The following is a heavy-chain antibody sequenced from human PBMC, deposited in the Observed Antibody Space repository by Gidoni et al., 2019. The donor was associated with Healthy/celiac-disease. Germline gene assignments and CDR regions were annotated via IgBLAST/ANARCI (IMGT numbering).Heavy chain of an antibody. D-gene: IGHD3-3*01. V-gene: IGHV3-9*01. Sequence: EVQLVEYGGGLVQPGRSLRLSCAASGFTFDDYAMHWVRQAPGKGLEWVSGISWNSGSIGYADSVKGRFTISRDNAKNSLYLQMNSLRAEDTALYYCAKDYYDFWSGYSTGWFDPWGQGTLVTVSS. J-gene: IGHJ5*02. CDR1: GFTFDDYA. CDR2: ISWNSGSI. CDR3: AKDYYDFWSGYSTGWFDP.